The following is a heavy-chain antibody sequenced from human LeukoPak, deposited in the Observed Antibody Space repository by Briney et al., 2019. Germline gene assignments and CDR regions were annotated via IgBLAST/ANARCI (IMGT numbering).Heavy chain of an antibody. CDR1: GYSISSGYY. CDR2: IYHSGST. D-gene: IGHD2-15*01. V-gene: IGHV4-38-2*02. J-gene: IGHJ4*02. CDR3: ARVAAY. Sequence: PSETLSLTCTVSGYSISSGYYWGWVRQPPGKGLEWIGTIYHSGSTYYNPSLKGRVTISVDTSKNQFSLRLSSVTAADTAVYYCARVAAYWGQGTLVTVSS.